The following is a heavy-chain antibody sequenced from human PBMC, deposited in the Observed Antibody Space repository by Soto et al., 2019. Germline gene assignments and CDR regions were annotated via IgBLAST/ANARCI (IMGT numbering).Heavy chain of an antibody. J-gene: IGHJ4*02. CDR1: GFTFSSYA. CDR2: ISSNGGST. V-gene: IGHV3-64D*06. Sequence: PGGSLRLSCSASGFTFSSYAMHWVRQAPGKGLECVSAISSNGGSTYYADSVKGRFVISRDNSKNKLYLQMSSLRTEDKTVYYCGKRRRGYSDRYFDYWGQGTLVTVSS. CDR3: GKRRRGYSDRYFDY. D-gene: IGHD5-18*01.